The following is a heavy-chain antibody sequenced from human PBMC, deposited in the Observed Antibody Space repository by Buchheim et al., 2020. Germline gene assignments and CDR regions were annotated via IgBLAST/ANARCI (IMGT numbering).Heavy chain of an antibody. J-gene: IGHJ4*02. CDR3: AREPEAYYYDSSGYDSFDY. V-gene: IGHV3-48*03. CDR1: GFTFSSYE. CDR2: ISSSGSTI. Sequence: EVQLVESGGGLVQPGGSLRLSCAASGFTFSSYEMNWVRQAPGEGLEWVSYISSSGSTIYYADSVKGRFTISRDNAKNSLYLQMNSLRAEDTAVYYCAREPEAYYYDSSGYDSFDYWGQGTL. D-gene: IGHD3-22*01.